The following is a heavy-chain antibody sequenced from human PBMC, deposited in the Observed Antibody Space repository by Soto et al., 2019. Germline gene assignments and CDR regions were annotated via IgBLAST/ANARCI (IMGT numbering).Heavy chain of an antibody. CDR3: ARDSGLIWGNYGMDV. V-gene: IGHV3-53*01. Sequence: WGSLRLSCAASGFTVISNYMTLFRRSPGKGLEWVSVIYRAGKIYYADSVKGRFTTSSDNSQNTWFLQMNSLRAEDTAVYYCARDSGLIWGNYGMDVWGQGTTVTVSS. CDR2: IYRAGKI. CDR1: GFTVISNY. J-gene: IGHJ6*02. D-gene: IGHD2-15*01.